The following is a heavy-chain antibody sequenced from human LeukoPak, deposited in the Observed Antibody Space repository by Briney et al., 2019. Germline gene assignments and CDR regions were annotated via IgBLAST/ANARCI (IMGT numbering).Heavy chain of an antibody. CDR3: ARGRWGIAAAGTLNWFDP. J-gene: IGHJ5*02. V-gene: IGHV1-8*01. CDR2: MNPNSGNT. D-gene: IGHD6-13*01. CDR1: GYTFTSHD. Sequence: GASVKVSCKASGYTFTSHDINWMRQATRQGLEWMGWMNPNSGNTGYAQKFQGRVTMTRNTSISTAYMELSSLRSEDTAVYYCARGRWGIAAAGTLNWFDPWGQGTLVTVSS.